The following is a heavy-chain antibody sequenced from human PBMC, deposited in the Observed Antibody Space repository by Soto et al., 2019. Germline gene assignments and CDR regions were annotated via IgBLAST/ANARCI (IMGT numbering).Heavy chain of an antibody. J-gene: IGHJ3*01. Sequence: GGSLRLSCAASGSTFSSYAMSWVRQAPGKGLEWVSVISGSGDSTYYADSVKGRFTIPRDNSKNTLYVQMNSLRAEDTAEYYCARELGYCSCGNCYMDGAFDFCSQGTMVTVSS. CDR3: ARELGYCSCGNCYMDGAFDF. CDR2: ISGSGDST. D-gene: IGHD2-15*01. CDR1: GSTFSSYA. V-gene: IGHV3-23*01.